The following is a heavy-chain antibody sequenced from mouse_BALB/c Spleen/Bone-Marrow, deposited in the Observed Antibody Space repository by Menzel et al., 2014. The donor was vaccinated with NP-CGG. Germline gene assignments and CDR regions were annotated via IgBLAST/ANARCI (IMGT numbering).Heavy chain of an antibody. Sequence: LMESGPELEKPGASVKMSCKASGYSFTDYNMNWVKQSNGKSLEWIGNIDPSYGGTNYNQKFKGKATLTVDKSSSTVYMQLKSLTSEDSAFYYCARGHDGYRSWFAYWGQGTLVTVSA. CDR1: GYSFTDYN. V-gene: IGHV1-39*01. CDR2: IDPSYGGT. J-gene: IGHJ3*01. CDR3: ARGHDGYRSWFAY. D-gene: IGHD2-3*01.